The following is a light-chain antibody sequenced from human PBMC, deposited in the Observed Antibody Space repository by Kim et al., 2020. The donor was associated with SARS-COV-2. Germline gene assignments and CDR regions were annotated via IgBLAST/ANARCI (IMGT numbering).Light chain of an antibody. CDR1: QSVSNN. Sequence: EIVMTQSPGTLSVSPGERATLSCRASQSVSNNLAWYQQKPGQAPRLLIYRASTRATGIPVRFSGSGSGTVFTLTISSLQSEDFAVYYCQQYNNWPRTFGQGTKVDIK. J-gene: IGKJ1*01. CDR2: RAS. CDR3: QQYNNWPRT. V-gene: IGKV3-15*01.